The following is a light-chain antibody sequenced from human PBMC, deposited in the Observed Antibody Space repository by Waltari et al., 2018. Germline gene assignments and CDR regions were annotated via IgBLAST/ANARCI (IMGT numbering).Light chain of an antibody. CDR1: QSVLHSSTNNNY. CDR2: WAS. J-gene: IGKJ1*01. CDR3: QQYYSTPQT. Sequence: DIVMTQSPDSLAVPLGERATIHCRSSQSVLHSSTNNNYLAWYQHKVGQPPKLLIYWASTRESGVPDRFCGSGSVTDFTLTISSLQAEDVGLYYCQQYYSTPQTFGQGTKV. V-gene: IGKV4-1*01.